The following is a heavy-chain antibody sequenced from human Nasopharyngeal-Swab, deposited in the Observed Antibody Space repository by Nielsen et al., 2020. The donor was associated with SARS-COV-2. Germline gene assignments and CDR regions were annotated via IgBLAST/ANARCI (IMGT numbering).Heavy chain of an antibody. J-gene: IGHJ5*02. V-gene: IGHV3-23*01. D-gene: IGHD1-26*01. CDR3: AAIIVGRSWFDP. Sequence: WIRQPPGKGLEWVSSIGAATIETYYADSVRGRFTISRDTSKNTLYLQTNSLRADDTAVYYCAAIIVGRSWFDPWGQGTLVTVSS. CDR2: IGAATIET.